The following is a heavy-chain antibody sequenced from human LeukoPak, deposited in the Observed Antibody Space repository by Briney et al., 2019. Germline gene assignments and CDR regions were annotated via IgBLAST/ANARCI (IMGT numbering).Heavy chain of an antibody. CDR1: GGSFSGYC. J-gene: IGHJ4*02. D-gene: IGHD3-22*01. CDR3: ARVLRNYYDSSGYYY. Sequence: SETLSLTCAVYGGSFSGYCWSWIRQPPGKGLEWIGEINHSGSTNYNPSLKSRVTISVDTSKNQFSLKLSSVTAADTAVYYCARVLRNYYDSSGYYYWGQGTLVTVSS. CDR2: INHSGST. V-gene: IGHV4-34*01.